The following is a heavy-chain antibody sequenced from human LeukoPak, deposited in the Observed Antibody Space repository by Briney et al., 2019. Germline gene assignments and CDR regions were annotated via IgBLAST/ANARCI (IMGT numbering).Heavy chain of an antibody. CDR2: INTDGSST. J-gene: IGHJ4*02. V-gene: IGHV3-74*01. D-gene: IGHD3-16*01. CDR1: GLTFSSYW. Sequence: GGSLRLSCAASGLTFSSYWMHWVRQDPGEGLVWVSHINTDGSSTTYADSVKGRFTISRDNAKNTLYLQMNSLRAEDTAVYYCRTYRWGDSFEFWGQGTLVTVSS. CDR3: RTYRWGDSFEF.